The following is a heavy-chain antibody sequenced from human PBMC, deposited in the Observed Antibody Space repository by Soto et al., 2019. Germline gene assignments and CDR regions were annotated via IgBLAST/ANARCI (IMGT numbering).Heavy chain of an antibody. J-gene: IGHJ5*02. Sequence: SETLSLTCTVSGGSISSYYWSWIRQPPGKGLEWIGYIYYSGSTNYNPSLKSRVTISVDTSKNQFSLKLSSVTAADTAVYYCARHLSSSSWYAYWFDPWGQGTLVTVSS. CDR1: GGSISSYY. CDR3: ARHLSSSSWYAYWFDP. CDR2: IYYSGST. V-gene: IGHV4-59*08. D-gene: IGHD6-13*01.